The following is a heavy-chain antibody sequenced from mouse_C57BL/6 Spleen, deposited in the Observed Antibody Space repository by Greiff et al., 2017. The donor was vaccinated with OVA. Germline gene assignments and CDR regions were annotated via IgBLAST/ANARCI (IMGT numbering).Heavy chain of an antibody. CDR3: AREYYSNYDAMDY. Sequence: QVQLQQPGAELVKPGASVKMSCKASGYTFTSYWITWVKQRPGQGLEWIGDIYPGSGSTNYNEKFKSKATLTVDTSSSTAYLQLSSLTSEDTAVYYCAREYYSNYDAMDYWGQGTSVTVSS. CDR2: IYPGSGST. CDR1: GYTFTSYW. J-gene: IGHJ4*01. D-gene: IGHD2-5*01. V-gene: IGHV1-55*01.